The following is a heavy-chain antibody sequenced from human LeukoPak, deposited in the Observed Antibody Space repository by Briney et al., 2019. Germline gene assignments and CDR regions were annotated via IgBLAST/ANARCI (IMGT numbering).Heavy chain of an antibody. V-gene: IGHV3-30-3*01. D-gene: IGHD3-3*01. Sequence: GGSLRLSCAASGFTFSSYAMHWVRQAPGKGLEWVAVMSYDGSNKYYADSVKGRFTISRDNSKNTLYLQMNSLRAEDTAVYYCARPFYDFWSGYWPYGMDVWGQGTTVTVSS. CDR2: MSYDGSNK. J-gene: IGHJ6*02. CDR1: GFTFSSYA. CDR3: ARPFYDFWSGYWPYGMDV.